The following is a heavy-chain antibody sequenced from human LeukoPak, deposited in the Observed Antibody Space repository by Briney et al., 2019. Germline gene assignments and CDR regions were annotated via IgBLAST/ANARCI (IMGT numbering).Heavy chain of an antibody. V-gene: IGHV3-7*01. Sequence: GGSLRLSCAASGFTFSSYAMHWVRQAPGKGLEWVANIKQDGSEKYYVDSVKGRFTISRDNAKNSLYLQMNSLRDEDTAVYYCARDVSGYEADWGQGTLVTVSS. D-gene: IGHD5-12*01. J-gene: IGHJ4*02. CDR3: ARDVSGYEAD. CDR2: IKQDGSEK. CDR1: GFTFSSYA.